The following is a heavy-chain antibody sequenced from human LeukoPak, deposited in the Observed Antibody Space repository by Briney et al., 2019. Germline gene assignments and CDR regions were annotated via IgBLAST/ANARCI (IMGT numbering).Heavy chain of an antibody. Sequence: TGGSLRLSCAASGFTSSSYAMSWVRQAPGKGLEWVSGIGGNGGSTYYADSAKGRFTISRDNSKNTLYMLMDILRADDSSVYYCARPASQFYYYHMDVWGQGTTVTVSS. CDR1: GFTSSSYA. CDR3: ARPASQFYYYHMDV. V-gene: IGHV3-23*01. J-gene: IGHJ6*02. D-gene: IGHD2-2*01. CDR2: IGGNGGST.